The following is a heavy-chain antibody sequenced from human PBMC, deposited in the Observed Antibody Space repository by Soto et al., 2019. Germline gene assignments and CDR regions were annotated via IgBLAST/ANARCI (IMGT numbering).Heavy chain of an antibody. V-gene: IGHV3-33*01. CDR1: GFTFSNYD. CDR2: IWYDGSKK. Sequence: QVQLVESGGGVVQPGRSLRLSCAASGFTFSNYDMHWVRQAPGKGLEWVAVIWYDGSKKYYADSVKGRFTISRDNSKNTLDLQMNSLRAEDTGVYYCAIVYSSILFQFDYWGQGTLVTVSS. CDR3: AIVYSSILFQFDY. D-gene: IGHD6-13*01. J-gene: IGHJ4*02.